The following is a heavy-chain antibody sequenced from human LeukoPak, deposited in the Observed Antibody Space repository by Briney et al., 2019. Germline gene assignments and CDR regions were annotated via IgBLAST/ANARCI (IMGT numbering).Heavy chain of an antibody. V-gene: IGHV3-74*01. Sequence: GGSLRLSCAASGFTLGSYWMHWVRQAPGKGLVWVSRINGDGSSTSYADSVKRRFTISRDNAKNTLFLQMNSLRAEDTAVYYCARRAVAGRGVDYWGQGTLVTVSS. J-gene: IGHJ4*02. D-gene: IGHD6-19*01. CDR3: ARRAVAGRGVDY. CDR2: INGDGSST. CDR1: GFTLGSYW.